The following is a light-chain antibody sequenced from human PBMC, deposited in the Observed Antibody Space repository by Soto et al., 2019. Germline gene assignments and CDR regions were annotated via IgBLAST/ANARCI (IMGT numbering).Light chain of an antibody. Sequence: DIQMTQSPSTLSASVGDRVTITCRASENIGAWLAWYQQKQGKAPKLLIYKASSLESGVPSRVRGGGYGTELTTTISSMKTDDVETYCGQQYKSYRWTFGKGTKVDI. CDR2: KAS. J-gene: IGKJ1*01. CDR1: ENIGAW. V-gene: IGKV1-5*03. CDR3: QQYKSYRWT.